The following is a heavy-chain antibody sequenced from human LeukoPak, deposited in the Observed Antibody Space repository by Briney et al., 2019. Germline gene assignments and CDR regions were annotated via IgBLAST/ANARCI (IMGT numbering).Heavy chain of an antibody. CDR1: GGSISSYY. J-gene: IGHJ4*02. V-gene: IGHV4-59*05. CDR3: ARGTIFGVVPYYFDY. D-gene: IGHD3-3*01. Sequence: SETLSLTCTVSGGSISSYYWSWIRQPPGKGLEWIGSIYYSGSTYYNPSLKSRVTISVDTSKNQFSLKLSSVTAADTAVYYCARGTIFGVVPYYFDYWGQGTLVTVSS. CDR2: IYYSGST.